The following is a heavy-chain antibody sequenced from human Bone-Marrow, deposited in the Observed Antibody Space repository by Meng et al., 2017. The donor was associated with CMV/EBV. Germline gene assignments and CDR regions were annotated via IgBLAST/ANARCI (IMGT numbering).Heavy chain of an antibody. V-gene: IGHV4-39*07. CDR3: ACRRY. J-gene: IGHJ4*02. CDR1: GGSISSSSYY. Sequence: GSLRLSCTVSGGSISSSSYYWGWIRQPPGKGLEWIGTISYSGTTYYNPSLESRVSISVDTSQNPFSLKLSSVTAADMAVYYCACRRYWGQGTLVTVSS. CDR2: ISYSGTT.